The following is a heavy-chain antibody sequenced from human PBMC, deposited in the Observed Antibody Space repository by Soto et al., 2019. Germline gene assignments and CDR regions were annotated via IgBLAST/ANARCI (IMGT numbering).Heavy chain of an antibody. J-gene: IGHJ4*02. D-gene: IGHD2-8*02. CDR2: INGGSTSV. CDR1: GFTFSVSA. Sequence: DVQLVESGGGLVKPGGSLRLSCEASGFTFSVSAMNWVRQAPGKGLEWVSSINGGSTSVHYADSVKGRFTISRDNANNPLSLQLNILRVEDTAVYYCARGGVSLNYWGQGTLVSVSS. V-gene: IGHV3-21*02. CDR3: ARGGVSLNY.